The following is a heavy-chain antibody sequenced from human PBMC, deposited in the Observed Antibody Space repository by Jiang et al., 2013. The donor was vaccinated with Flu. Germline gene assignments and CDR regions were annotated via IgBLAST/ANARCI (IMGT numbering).Heavy chain of an antibody. CDR3: ARSLRGYSGYLTNFDY. D-gene: IGHD5-12*01. V-gene: IGHV6-1*01. CDR1: GDSVSSNSAA. J-gene: IGHJ4*02. CDR2: TYYRSKWYN. Sequence: ISGDSVSSNSAAWNWIRQSPSRGLEWLGRTYYRSKWYNDYAVSVKSRITINPDTSKNQFSLQLNSVTPEDTAVYYCARSLRGYSGYLTNFDYWGQGTLVTV.